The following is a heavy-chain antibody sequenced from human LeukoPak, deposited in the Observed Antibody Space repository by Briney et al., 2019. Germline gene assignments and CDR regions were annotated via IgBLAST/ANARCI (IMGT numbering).Heavy chain of an antibody. CDR3: ARGPYGSGSYYAFDI. CDR1: GYTFTSYG. D-gene: IGHD3-10*01. V-gene: IGHV1-18*01. J-gene: IGHJ3*02. CDR2: ISAYNGNT. Sequence: GASVKVSCKASGYTFTSYGISWLRQAPGQGLEWMGWISAYNGNTNYAQKLQGRVTMTTDTSTSTAYMELRSLRSDDTAVYYCARGPYGSGSYYAFDIWGQGTMVTVSS.